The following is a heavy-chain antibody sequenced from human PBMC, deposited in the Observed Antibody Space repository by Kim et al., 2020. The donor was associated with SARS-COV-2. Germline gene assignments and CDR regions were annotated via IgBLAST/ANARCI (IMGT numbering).Heavy chain of an antibody. V-gene: IGHV4-4*07. CDR3: ARAGYYSDSSGYYRYDY. J-gene: IGHJ4*02. CDR2: IYTSGST. Sequence: SETLSLTCTVSGGSISSYYWSWIRQPAGKGLEWIGRIYTSGSTNYNPSLKSRVTMSVDTSKNQFSLKLSSVTAADTAVYYCARAGYYSDSSGYYRYDYWGQGTLVTVSS. CDR1: GGSISSYY. D-gene: IGHD3-22*01.